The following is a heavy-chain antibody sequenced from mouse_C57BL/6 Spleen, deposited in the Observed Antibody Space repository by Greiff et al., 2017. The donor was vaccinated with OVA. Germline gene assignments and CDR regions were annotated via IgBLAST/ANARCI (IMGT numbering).Heavy chain of an antibody. CDR2: IYPGSGST. V-gene: IGHV1-55*01. J-gene: IGHJ2*01. CDR3: ARGGSRYGNVFYFDY. D-gene: IGHD2-1*01. Sequence: QVQLQQPGAELVKPGASVKMSCKASGYTFTSYWITWVKQRPGQGLEWIGDIYPGSGSTNYNEKFKSKATLTVDTSSSTAYMQLSSLTSEDSAVYYCARGGSRYGNVFYFDYWGQGTTLTVSS. CDR1: GYTFTSYW.